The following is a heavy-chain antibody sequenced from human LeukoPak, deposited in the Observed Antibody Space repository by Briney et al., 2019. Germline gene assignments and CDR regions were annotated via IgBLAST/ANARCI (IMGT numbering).Heavy chain of an antibody. J-gene: IGHJ4*02. Sequence: PGGSLRLSFAASGFTFSSYGIHWVRQAPGKGLEWVAFIRYDGSNKYYADSVKGRFTISRDNSKNTLYLQMNSLRAEDTAVYYCAKDSTRWVVGRDVDYWGQGTLVTVSS. D-gene: IGHD5-24*01. V-gene: IGHV3-30*02. CDR2: IRYDGSNK. CDR1: GFTFSSYG. CDR3: AKDSTRWVVGRDVDY.